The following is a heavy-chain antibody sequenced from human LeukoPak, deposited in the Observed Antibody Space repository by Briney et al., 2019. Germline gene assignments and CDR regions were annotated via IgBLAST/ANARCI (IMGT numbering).Heavy chain of an antibody. Sequence: GGSLRLSCAASGFTFRNYGIHWVRQAPGKGLEWVAFIRYDGSNKYYTDSVKGRFIISRDNSKNTLYLQMNSLRAEDTAVYYCAKVEPLASPYAFDIWGQRTMVTVSS. CDR2: IRYDGSNK. V-gene: IGHV3-30*02. J-gene: IGHJ3*02. CDR3: AKVEPLASPYAFDI. CDR1: GFTFRNYG.